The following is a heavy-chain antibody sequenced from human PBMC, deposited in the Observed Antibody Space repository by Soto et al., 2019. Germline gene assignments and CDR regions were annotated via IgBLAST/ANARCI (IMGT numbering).Heavy chain of an antibody. J-gene: IGHJ6*02. Sequence: GGSLRLSCVASGFTFSTYWMTWVRQAPGKGLEWVAVISYDGSNKYYADSVKGRFTISRDNSKNTLYLQMNSLRAEDTAVYYCAKDRMYKNGMDVWGQGTTVTVSS. V-gene: IGHV3-30*18. CDR3: AKDRMYKNGMDV. D-gene: IGHD1-20*01. CDR2: ISYDGSNK. CDR1: GFTFSTYW.